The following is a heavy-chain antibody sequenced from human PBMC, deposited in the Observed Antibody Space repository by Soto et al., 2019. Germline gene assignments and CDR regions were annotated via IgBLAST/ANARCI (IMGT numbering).Heavy chain of an antibody. V-gene: IGHV1-18*01. D-gene: IGHD3-16*01. CDR3: ASWGDKYEAGAFDI. Sequence: ASVKVSCKASGYTFTSYGISWVRQAPGQGLEWMGWISAYNGNTNYAQKLQGRVTMTTDTSTSTAYMELRSLRSDDTAVYYCASWGDKYEAGAFDIWGQGTMVTVSS. CDR1: GYTFTSYG. CDR2: ISAYNGNT. J-gene: IGHJ3*02.